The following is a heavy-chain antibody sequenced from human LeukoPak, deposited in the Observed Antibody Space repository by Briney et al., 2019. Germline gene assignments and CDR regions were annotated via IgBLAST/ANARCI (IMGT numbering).Heavy chain of an antibody. V-gene: IGHV5-51*01. J-gene: IGHJ5*02. D-gene: IGHD2-15*01. CDR3: ARLGEDLAVGVAGYWFDP. Sequence: GESLEISCKGSGYGFATYWIAWVRQMPEKGLEWMGIIYPDDSNTRYSPSFQGQVTFSADKSINTAYLQWSGLKASDTAMYYCARLGEDLAVGVAGYWFDPWGQGTLVTVSS. CDR1: GYGFATYW. CDR2: IYPDDSNT.